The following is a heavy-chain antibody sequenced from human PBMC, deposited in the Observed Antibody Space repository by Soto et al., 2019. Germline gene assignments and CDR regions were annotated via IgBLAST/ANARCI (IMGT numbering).Heavy chain of an antibody. CDR3: ARNVVVPAARDDRNWFDP. CDR1: GGSISSSSYY. Sequence: SETLSLTCTVSGGSISSSSYYWGWIRQPPGKGLEWIGSIYYSGSTNYNPSLKSRVTISVDTSKNQFSLKLSSVTAADTAVYYCARNVVVPAARDDRNWFDPWGQGTLVTVSS. J-gene: IGHJ5*02. D-gene: IGHD2-2*01. CDR2: IYYSGST. V-gene: IGHV4-39*07.